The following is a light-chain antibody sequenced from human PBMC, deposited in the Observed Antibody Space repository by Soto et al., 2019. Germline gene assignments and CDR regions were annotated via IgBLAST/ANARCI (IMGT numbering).Light chain of an antibody. CDR2: LGS. J-gene: IGKJ4*01. CDR3: MQALQTPLT. CDR1: QSLLYSNGYTY. V-gene: IGKV2-28*01. Sequence: VMTQSPLSLPVTPGEPASISCRSSQSLLYSNGYTYLDWYLQKPGQSPQLLIYLGSNRASGVPDRFSGSGSGTDFTLKISRVEAEDVGVYYCMQALQTPLTFGGGTKVEIK.